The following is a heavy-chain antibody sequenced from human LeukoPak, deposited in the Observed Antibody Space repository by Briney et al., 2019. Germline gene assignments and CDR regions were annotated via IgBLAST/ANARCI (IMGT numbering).Heavy chain of an antibody. J-gene: IGHJ5*02. CDR1: GGSISSSSYY. D-gene: IGHD3-10*01. CDR2: IYYSGST. Sequence: SETLSLTCTVSGGSISSSSYYWGWIRQPPGKGLEWIGSIYYSGSTYYNPSLKSRVTISVDTSKNQFSLKLSSVTAADTAVYYCARRLYYYGSGSYFWFDPWGQGTLVTVSS. CDR3: ARRLYYYGSGSYFWFDP. V-gene: IGHV4-39*01.